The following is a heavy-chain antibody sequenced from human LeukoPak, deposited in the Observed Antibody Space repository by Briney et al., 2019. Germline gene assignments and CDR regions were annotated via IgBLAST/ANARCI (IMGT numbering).Heavy chain of an antibody. J-gene: IGHJ4*02. CDR3: ARLAGSIWYYFDL. D-gene: IGHD3-10*01. CDR1: AASISGNH. CDR2: VYFSGNT. Sequence: SETLSLTCSVSAASISGNHWSWMRQPPGKGLEWIGYVYFSGNTHYNPSLRGRLTLSLDTSKSHVSLRLTSVTAADTAVYFCARLAGSIWYYFDLWSQGTLVTVSP. V-gene: IGHV4-59*08.